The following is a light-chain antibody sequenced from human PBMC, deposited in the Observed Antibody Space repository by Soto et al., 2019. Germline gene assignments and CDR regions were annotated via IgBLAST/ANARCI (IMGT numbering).Light chain of an antibody. Sequence: QSVLTQPPSASGTPGQRVTISCSGGSSNIGTNSVNWYQQLPGTAPKLLIYNNNQRPSGVPDRFSGSKSGTSASLAISGLQSEDEADYYWAAWDDSLNGYVFGTGTKVXVL. V-gene: IGLV1-44*01. CDR2: NNN. J-gene: IGLJ1*01. CDR1: SSNIGTNS. CDR3: AAWDDSLNGYV.